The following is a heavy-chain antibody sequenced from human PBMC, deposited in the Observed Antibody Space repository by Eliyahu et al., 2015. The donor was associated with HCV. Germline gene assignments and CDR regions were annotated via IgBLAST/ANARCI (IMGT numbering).Heavy chain of an antibody. CDR2: IWYDGSNK. CDR3: ARVPPARKPYYYGMDV. CDR1: GFXFSSCG. Sequence: QVQLVESGGGVVQPGRSLRLSCAASGFXFSSCGMPWVRQAPGQGVGGVAVIWYDGSNKYYADSVKGRFTISRDNSKNTLYLQMNSLRAEDTAVYYCARVPPARKPYYYGMDVWGQGTTVTVSS. J-gene: IGHJ6*02. V-gene: IGHV3-33*01.